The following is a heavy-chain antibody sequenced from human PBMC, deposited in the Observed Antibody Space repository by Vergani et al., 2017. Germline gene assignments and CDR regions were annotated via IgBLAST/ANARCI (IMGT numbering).Heavy chain of an antibody. CDR1: GGSISSYY. CDR2: IYYSGST. J-gene: IGHJ4*02. CDR3: ARVERGYCSGGSCYHYFDY. Sequence: QVQLQESGPGLVKPSETLSLTCTVSGGSISSYYWSWIRQPPGKGLEWIGYIYYSGSTNYNPPLKSRVTISVDTSKNQFSLKLSSVTAADTAVYYCARVERGYCSGGSCYHYFDYWGEGTLVTVSS. V-gene: IGHV4-59*01. D-gene: IGHD2-15*01.